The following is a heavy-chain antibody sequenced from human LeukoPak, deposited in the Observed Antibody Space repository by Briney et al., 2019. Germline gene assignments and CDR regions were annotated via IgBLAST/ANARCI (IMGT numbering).Heavy chain of an antibody. CDR1: GFTFSNYW. Sequence: GGSLRLSCAASGFTFSNYWMSWVRQAPGKGLEWVANIKQDGSEKYYVDSVKGRFNISRDNAKNSLYLQMNSLRANDTAVYYCASHPWRSGRYYFDYWGQGTLVTVSS. D-gene: IGHD3-10*01. CDR3: ASHPWRSGRYYFDY. CDR2: IKQDGSEK. V-gene: IGHV3-7*01. J-gene: IGHJ4*02.